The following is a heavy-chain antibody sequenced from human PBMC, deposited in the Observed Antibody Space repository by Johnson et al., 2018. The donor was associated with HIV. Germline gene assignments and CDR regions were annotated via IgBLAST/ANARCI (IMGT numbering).Heavy chain of an antibody. CDR3: ARGRGALDI. Sequence: EVQLVESGGGLVQPGGSLRLSCGGSGFSFSIYWLTWVRQAPGKGLEWVANINQDGSEMYYVDSVKGRFTISRDNANNSLYVQMNSLSAEDTAVYYCARGRGALDIWGQGTMVTVSS. CDR2: INQDGSEM. J-gene: IGHJ3*02. V-gene: IGHV3-7*04. CDR1: GFSFSIYW. D-gene: IGHD3-16*01.